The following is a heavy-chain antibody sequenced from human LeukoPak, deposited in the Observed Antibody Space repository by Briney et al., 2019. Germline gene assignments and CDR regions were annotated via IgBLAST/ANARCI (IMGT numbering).Heavy chain of an antibody. D-gene: IGHD6-19*01. Sequence: GASVKVSCKASGYTFTSYGISWVREAPGQGLEWMGWISAYNGNTNYAQKLQGRVTMTTDTSTSTAYMEPRSLRSDDTAVYYCARSVDSSGWYNYFDYWVQGTLVTVSS. J-gene: IGHJ4*02. CDR2: ISAYNGNT. CDR3: ARSVDSSGWYNYFDY. CDR1: GYTFTSYG. V-gene: IGHV1-18*01.